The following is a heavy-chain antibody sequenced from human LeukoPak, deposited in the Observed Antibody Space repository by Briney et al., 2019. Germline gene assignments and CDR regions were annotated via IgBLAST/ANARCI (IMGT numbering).Heavy chain of an antibody. J-gene: IGHJ4*02. CDR3: AKESERGYSGYGHPDY. D-gene: IGHD5-12*01. CDR2: ISYDGSNK. CDR1: GFTFSSYG. V-gene: IGHV3-30*18. Sequence: GGSLRLSCAASGFTFSSYGMHWVRQAPGKGLEWVAVISYDGSNKYYADSVKGRFTISRDNPKNTLYLQMNSLRAEDTAVYYCAKESERGYSGYGHPDYWGQGTLVTVSS.